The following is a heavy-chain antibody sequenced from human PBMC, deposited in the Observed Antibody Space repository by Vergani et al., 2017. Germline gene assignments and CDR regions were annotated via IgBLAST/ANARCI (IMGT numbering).Heavy chain of an antibody. J-gene: IGHJ4*02. CDR1: GFTISSNY. D-gene: IGHD6-13*01. CDR3: AREGYNNTWYRY. Sequence: EGQLMESGGGLVQPGGSLRLSCAASGFTISSNYMSWVRQAPGKGLEWVSVIYSGGSTYYADSVKGRFTISRDNSKNTLYLQMNSLRVEDTAVYYCAREGYNNTWYRYWGQGTLVTVSS. V-gene: IGHV3-53*01. CDR2: IYSGGST.